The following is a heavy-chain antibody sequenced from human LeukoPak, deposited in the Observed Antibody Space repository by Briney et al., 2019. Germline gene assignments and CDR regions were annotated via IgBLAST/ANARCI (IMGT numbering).Heavy chain of an antibody. CDR1: GGSISSSKYY. CDR2: IYYSGST. J-gene: IGHJ2*01. Sequence: SETLSLTCTVSGGSISSSKYYWGWIRQPPGKGLEWIGSIYYSGSTYYNPSLKSRVTISVDTSKNQFSLKLSSVTAADTAVYYCARRYYDSSGYYSSWGRGTLVTVSS. V-gene: IGHV4-39*07. D-gene: IGHD3-22*01. CDR3: ARRYYDSSGYYSS.